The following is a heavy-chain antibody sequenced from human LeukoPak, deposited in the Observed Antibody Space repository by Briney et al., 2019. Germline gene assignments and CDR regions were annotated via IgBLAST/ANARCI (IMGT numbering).Heavy chain of an antibody. D-gene: IGHD4-17*01. CDR1: GGSISSSNW. J-gene: IGHJ3*01. CDR2: IYHSGST. Sequence: PSETLSLTCAVSGGSISSSNWWSWVRQPPGKGLEWIGEIYHSGSTYYNPSLKSRVTISVDTSKNQFSLRLTSVTAADTAVYYCARVPPDYNDLHDALDLWGQGTVVTVSS. V-gene: IGHV4-4*02. CDR3: ARVPPDYNDLHDALDL.